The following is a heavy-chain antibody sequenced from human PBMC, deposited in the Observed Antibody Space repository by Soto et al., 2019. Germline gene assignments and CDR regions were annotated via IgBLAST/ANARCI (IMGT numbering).Heavy chain of an antibody. J-gene: IGHJ5*02. CDR3: ARQLLLLWFGELLYPEWFDP. CDR2: IYYSGST. D-gene: IGHD3-10*01. V-gene: IGHV4-39*01. CDR1: GGSISSSSYY. Sequence: SETLSLTCTISGGSISSSSYYWGWIRQPPGKGLEWVGSIYYSGSTYYNPSLKSRVTISVDTSKNQFSLKLSSVTAADTAVYYCARQLLLLWFGELLYPEWFDPWGQGTLVTVSS.